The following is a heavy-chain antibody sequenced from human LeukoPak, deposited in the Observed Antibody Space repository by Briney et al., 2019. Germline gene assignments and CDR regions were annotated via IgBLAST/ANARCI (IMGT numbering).Heavy chain of an antibody. Sequence: GGSLRLSCAASGFTFSSYAMHWVRQAPGKGLEWVAVISYDGSNKYYADSVKGRFTISRDNSKNTLYLQMNSLRAEDTAVYYCARATDYGDYVWAFDIWGQGTMVTVSS. J-gene: IGHJ3*02. CDR2: ISYDGSNK. V-gene: IGHV3-30-3*01. CDR3: ARATDYGDYVWAFDI. D-gene: IGHD4-17*01. CDR1: GFTFSSYA.